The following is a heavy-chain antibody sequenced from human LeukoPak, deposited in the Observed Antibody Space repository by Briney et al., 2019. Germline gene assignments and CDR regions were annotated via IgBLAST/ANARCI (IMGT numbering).Heavy chain of an antibody. V-gene: IGHV3-74*01. Sequence: GGSLRLSCAASGFTFSSSWMYWLRQAPGKGLVWVSRVNSDESITTYADSVKGRFTISRDNAKNTLYLQMNSLRAEDTAVYYCARGLVPGFLDYWGQGTPVTVSS. CDR2: VNSDESIT. J-gene: IGHJ4*02. CDR3: ARGLVPGFLDY. CDR1: GFTFSSSW. D-gene: IGHD4-11*01.